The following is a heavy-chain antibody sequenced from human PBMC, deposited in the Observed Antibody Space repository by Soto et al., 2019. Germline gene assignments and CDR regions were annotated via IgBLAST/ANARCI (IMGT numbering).Heavy chain of an antibody. D-gene: IGHD2-21*02. CDR2: IYHSGST. V-gene: IGHV4-30-2*01. J-gene: IGHJ5*02. Sequence: SETLSLTCAVSGGSISSGGYSWSWIRQPPGKGLEWIGYIYHSGSTYYNPSLKSRVTISVDRSKNQFSLKLSSVTAADTAVYYCARTTVVVTAIPGGYWFDPWGQGTLVTVSS. CDR1: GGSISSGGYS. CDR3: ARTTVVVTAIPGGYWFDP.